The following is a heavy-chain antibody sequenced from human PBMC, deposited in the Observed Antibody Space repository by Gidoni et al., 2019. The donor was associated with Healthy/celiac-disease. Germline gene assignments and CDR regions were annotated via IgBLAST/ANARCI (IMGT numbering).Heavy chain of an antibody. D-gene: IGHD2-2*02. J-gene: IGHJ6*02. Sequence: QVQLVQSGAEVKKPGSSVKVSCKASGGTCSSYDISWVRQAPGQGLEWMGGIIPIFGTANYAQKFQGRVTITADESTSTASMELSSLRSEDTAVYYCARGPEGYCSSTSCYTLYYYYGMDVWGQGTTVTVSS. CDR1: GGTCSSYD. V-gene: IGHV1-69*01. CDR2: IIPIFGTA. CDR3: ARGPEGYCSSTSCYTLYYYYGMDV.